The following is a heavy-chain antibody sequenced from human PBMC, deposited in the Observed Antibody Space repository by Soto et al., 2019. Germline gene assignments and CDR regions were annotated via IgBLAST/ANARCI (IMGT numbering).Heavy chain of an antibody. CDR3: VRVPTGGYAFSLDDY. Sequence: GVSLSLSCAASGFTFSSYWMHWVRQAPGKGLVWVSRINSDGSTTTYADSVKGRFTISRDNAKNTLYLQMNSLRAEDTAVYYCVRVPTGGYAFSLDDYWGQGTPVTVSS. CDR2: INSDGSTT. CDR1: GFTFSSYW. D-gene: IGHD5-12*01. V-gene: IGHV3-74*01. J-gene: IGHJ4*02.